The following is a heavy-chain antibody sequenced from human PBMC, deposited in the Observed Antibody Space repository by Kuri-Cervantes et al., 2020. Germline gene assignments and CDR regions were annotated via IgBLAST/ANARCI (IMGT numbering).Heavy chain of an antibody. V-gene: IGHV2-26*01. J-gene: IGHJ4*02. CDR2: IFSNDEK. D-gene: IGHD6-13*01. CDR3: AHSAPELEFGY. CDR1: GFSLSNARMG. Sequence: SGPTLVKPTETLTLTCTVSGFSLSNARMGVSWIRQPPGKALEWLAHIFSNDEKSYSTSLKSRLTITKGTSKNQVVLTMTNMDPVDTATYYCAHSAPELEFGYWGQGTLVTVSS.